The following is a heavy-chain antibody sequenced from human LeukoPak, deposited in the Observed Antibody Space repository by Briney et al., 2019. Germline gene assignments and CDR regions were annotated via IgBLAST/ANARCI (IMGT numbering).Heavy chain of an antibody. D-gene: IGHD1-26*01. CDR1: GASITTYY. V-gene: IGHV4-59*01. Sequence: PSETLSLTCTVSGASITTYYWSWIRQPPGKGLEYIGQIHSSGSANYIPSLKSRVAMSLAASKNQFSLTVSSVTAADTAIYYCARDILDVGATHYFDYWGQGSLLTVSS. J-gene: IGHJ4*02. CDR2: IHSSGSA. CDR3: ARDILDVGATHYFDY.